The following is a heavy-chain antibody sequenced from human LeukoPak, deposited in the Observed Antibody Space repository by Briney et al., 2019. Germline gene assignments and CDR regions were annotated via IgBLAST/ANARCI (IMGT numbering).Heavy chain of an antibody. J-gene: IGHJ6*02. D-gene: IGHD1-26*01. CDR3: ARTFSESYYYYGMDV. CDR1: GGSIISHY. V-gene: IGHV4-59*11. Sequence: PSETLSLTCTVSGGSIISHYWSWIRQPPGKGLEWIGYMYYSGRTNYNPSLKSRVTIPVDTSKNQFSLKLSSVTAADTAVYYCARTFSESYYYYGMDVWGQGATVTVSS. CDR2: MYYSGRT.